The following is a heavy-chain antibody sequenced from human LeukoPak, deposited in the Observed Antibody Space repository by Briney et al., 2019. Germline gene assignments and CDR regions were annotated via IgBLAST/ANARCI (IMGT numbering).Heavy chain of an antibody. Sequence: GGSLRLSCAASGFTFSSYSMNWVRQAPGKGLEWVSYISSSSSTIYYADSVKGRFTISRDNAKNSLYLQMNSLRAEDTAVYYCARDHHGDKYYFDYWGQGTLVTVSS. CDR1: GFTFSSYS. D-gene: IGHD4-17*01. J-gene: IGHJ4*02. CDR3: ARDHHGDKYYFDY. CDR2: ISSSSSTI. V-gene: IGHV3-48*01.